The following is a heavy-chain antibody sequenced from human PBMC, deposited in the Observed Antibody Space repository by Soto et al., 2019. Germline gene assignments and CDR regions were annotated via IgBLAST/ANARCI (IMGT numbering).Heavy chain of an antibody. CDR3: ARELTSYGSVDWFDP. J-gene: IGHJ5*02. D-gene: IGHD5-18*01. Sequence: SETLSLTCTVSGGSINNYYWGWIRQSAGKGLEWIGRIQTGGSTNYNPSLESRVTMSIDTSKNQFSLKLNSVTAADTAVYYCARELTSYGSVDWFDPWGQGTLVTVSS. CDR2: IQTGGST. V-gene: IGHV4-4*07. CDR1: GGSINNYY.